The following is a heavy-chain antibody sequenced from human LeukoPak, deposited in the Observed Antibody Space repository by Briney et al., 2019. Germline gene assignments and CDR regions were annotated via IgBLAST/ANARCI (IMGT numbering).Heavy chain of an antibody. CDR1: GFTVSSNY. CDR3: ARGVHGYSYGYVPWELYSYMDV. J-gene: IGHJ6*03. Sequence: GSLRLSCAASGFTVSSNYMSWIRQPPGKGLEWIGEINHSGSTNYNPSLKSRVTISVDTSKNQFSLKLSSVTAADTAVYYCARGVHGYSYGYVPWELYSYMDVWGKGTTVSISS. D-gene: IGHD5-18*01. V-gene: IGHV4-34*01. CDR2: INHSGST.